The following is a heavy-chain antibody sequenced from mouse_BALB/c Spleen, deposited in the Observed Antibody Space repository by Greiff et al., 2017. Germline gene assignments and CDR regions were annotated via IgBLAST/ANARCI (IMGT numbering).Heavy chain of an antibody. J-gene: IGHJ1*01. CDR3: ARDYYGSSYYWYFDV. CDR1: GFSLTSYG. V-gene: IGHV2-9*02. D-gene: IGHD1-1*01. Sequence: VMLVESGPGLVAPSQSLSITCTVSGFSLTSYGVHWVRQPPGKGLEWLGVIWAGGSTNYNSALMSRPSISKDNSKSQVFLKMNSLQTDDTAMYYCARDYYGSSYYWYFDVWGAGTTVTVSS. CDR2: IWAGGST.